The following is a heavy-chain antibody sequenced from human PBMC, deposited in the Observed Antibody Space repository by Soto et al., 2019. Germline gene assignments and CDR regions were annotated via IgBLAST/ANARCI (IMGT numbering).Heavy chain of an antibody. D-gene: IGHD3-22*01. CDR1: GYSFTSYW. CDR3: ARQIGLYYYDSSGYGYFDL. J-gene: IGHJ2*01. V-gene: IGHV5-51*01. CDR2: IYPGDSDT. Sequence: RESLKISCTGSGYSFTSYWIGWVRQMPGKGLEWMGIIYPGDSDTRYSPSFQGQVTISADKSISTAYLQWSSLKASDTAMYYCARQIGLYYYDSSGYGYFDLWGRGTLVTVSS.